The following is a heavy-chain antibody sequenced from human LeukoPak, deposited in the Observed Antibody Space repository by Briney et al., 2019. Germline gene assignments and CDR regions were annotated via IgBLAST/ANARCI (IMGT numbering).Heavy chain of an antibody. CDR3: ARAKEQWLVGGYDY. CDR1: GYTFTGYY. J-gene: IGHJ4*02. Sequence: ASVKVSCKASGYTFTGYYMHWVRQAPGQGLEWMGWINPNSGGANYAQKFQGRVTMTRDTSISIAYMELSRLRSDDTAVYYCARAKEQWLVGGYDYWGQGTLVTVSS. V-gene: IGHV1-2*02. D-gene: IGHD6-19*01. CDR2: INPNSGGA.